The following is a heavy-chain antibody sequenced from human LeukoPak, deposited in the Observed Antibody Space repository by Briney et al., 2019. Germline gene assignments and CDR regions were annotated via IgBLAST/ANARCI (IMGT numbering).Heavy chain of an antibody. J-gene: IGHJ4*02. V-gene: IGHV3-23*01. D-gene: IGHD2-2*01. CDR3: AKSLIVVVPAATSEIDY. CDR1: GFTFSSYA. Sequence: GGSLSLSCAASGFTFSSYAMSWVRQAPGKGLEWVSALSGSGGSTYYADSVTVRFTISRDNSKNTLYLQMNSLRAEDTAVYYCAKSLIVVVPAATSEIDYWGQGTMVTVSS. CDR2: LSGSGGST.